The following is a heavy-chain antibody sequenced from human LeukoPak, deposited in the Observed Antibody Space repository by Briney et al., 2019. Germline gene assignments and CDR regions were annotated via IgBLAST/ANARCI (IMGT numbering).Heavy chain of an antibody. CDR1: GGSISSYY. J-gene: IGHJ2*01. CDR2: IYYSGST. CDR3: ASQIGTGTSTFHFDL. V-gene: IGHV4-59*01. Sequence: SETLSLTCTVSGGSISSYYWSWIRQPPGKGLEWIGYIYYSGSTNYNPSLKSRVTISVDTSKNQFSLKLSSVTAADTAVYYCASQIGTGTSTFHFDLWGRGTLVTVSS. D-gene: IGHD2-2*01.